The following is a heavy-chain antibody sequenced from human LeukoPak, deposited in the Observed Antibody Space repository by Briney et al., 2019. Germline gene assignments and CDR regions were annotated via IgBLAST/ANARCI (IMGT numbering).Heavy chain of an antibody. J-gene: IGHJ4*02. V-gene: IGHV1-18*04. Sequence: ASVKVSCKASGYTFTSYGISWVRQAPGQGLEWMGWISAYNGNTNYAQKLQGGVTMTTDTSTSTAYMELRSLRSDDTAVYYCARDLKHTPYCSSTSCYGFYFDYWGQGTLVTVSS. CDR3: ARDLKHTPYCSSTSCYGFYFDY. D-gene: IGHD2-2*01. CDR2: ISAYNGNT. CDR1: GYTFTSYG.